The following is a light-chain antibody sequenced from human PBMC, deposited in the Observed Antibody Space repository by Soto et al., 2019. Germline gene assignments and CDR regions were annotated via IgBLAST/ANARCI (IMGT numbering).Light chain of an antibody. V-gene: IGKV1-5*01. Sequence: DIQMTQSPSTLSASVGDRVTITCRASQSISSWLAWYQQKPGTAPKLLIYDASSLDSGVPSRFSGSGSGTEFTLTISSLQPDDFATYYCQQYNSFSMYTFGQGTKLEIK. CDR2: DAS. J-gene: IGKJ2*01. CDR1: QSISSW. CDR3: QQYNSFSMYT.